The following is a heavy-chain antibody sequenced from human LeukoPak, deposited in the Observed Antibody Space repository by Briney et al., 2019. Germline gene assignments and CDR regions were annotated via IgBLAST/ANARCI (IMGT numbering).Heavy chain of an antibody. V-gene: IGHV1-2*02. J-gene: IGHJ3*02. D-gene: IGHD1-26*01. Sequence: ASVKVSCKASGYTFTGYYMHWVRQAPGQGLEWMGWINPNSGGTNYAQKFQGRVTITADESTSTAYMELSSLRSEDTAVYYCARERISGSSNHDAFDIWGQGTMVTVSS. CDR3: ARERISGSSNHDAFDI. CDR2: INPNSGGT. CDR1: GYTFTGYY.